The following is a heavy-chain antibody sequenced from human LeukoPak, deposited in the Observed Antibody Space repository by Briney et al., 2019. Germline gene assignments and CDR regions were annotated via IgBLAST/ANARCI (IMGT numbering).Heavy chain of an antibody. V-gene: IGHV4-4*02. Sequence: GSLRLSCAASGFTFSSYEMNWVRQPPGKGLEWIGEIYHSGSTNYNPSLKSRVTISVDKSKNQFSLKLSSVTAADTAVYYCATRPSVGATTRLSYYYYMDVWGKGTTVTVSS. CDR2: IYHSGST. D-gene: IGHD1-26*01. J-gene: IGHJ6*03. CDR3: ATRPSVGATTRLSYYYYMDV. CDR1: GFTFSSYEM.